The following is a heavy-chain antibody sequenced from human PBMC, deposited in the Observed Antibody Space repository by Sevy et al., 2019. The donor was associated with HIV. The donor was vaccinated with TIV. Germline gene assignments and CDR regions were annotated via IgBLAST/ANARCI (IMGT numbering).Heavy chain of an antibody. Sequence: GGSLRLSCAASGFTLSSYGMHWVRQAPGKGLEWVALIWYDGTIKYYADSVKGRFTISRDNSKDTLFLQMNSLTHEDTAVYYCARGGGYCGGDCYSIDYWGQGSLVTVSS. CDR3: ARGGGYCGGDCYSIDY. J-gene: IGHJ4*02. CDR2: IWYDGTIK. D-gene: IGHD2-21*02. CDR1: GFTLSSYG. V-gene: IGHV3-33*08.